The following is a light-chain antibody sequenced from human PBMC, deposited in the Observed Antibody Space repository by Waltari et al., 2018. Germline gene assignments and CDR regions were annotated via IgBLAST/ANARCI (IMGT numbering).Light chain of an antibody. V-gene: IGKV3-11*01. CDR1: QSVSSY. CDR3: QQRSNWPPLIT. Sequence: EIVLTQSPATLSLSPGERATLSCRASQSVSSYLAWYQQKPGQAPRLRIYDASNRATGIPARFSGSGSGTDFTLTISSLEPEDFAVYYCQQRSNWPPLITFGQGTRLEIK. CDR2: DAS. J-gene: IGKJ5*01.